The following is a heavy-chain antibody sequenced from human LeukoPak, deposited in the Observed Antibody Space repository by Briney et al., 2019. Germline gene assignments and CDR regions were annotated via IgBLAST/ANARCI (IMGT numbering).Heavy chain of an antibody. CDR1: GGSFSGYY. Sequence: PSETLSLTCAVYGGSFSGYYWSWIRQPPGKGLEWIGYIYYSGSTNYNPSLKSRVTISVDTSKNQFSLKLSSVTAADTAVYYCARGSSWYHWGQGTLVTVSS. D-gene: IGHD6-13*01. J-gene: IGHJ5*02. CDR3: ARGSSWYH. CDR2: IYYSGST. V-gene: IGHV4-59*01.